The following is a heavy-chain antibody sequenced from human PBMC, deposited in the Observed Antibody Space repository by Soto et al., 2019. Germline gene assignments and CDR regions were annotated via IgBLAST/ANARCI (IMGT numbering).Heavy chain of an antibody. J-gene: IGHJ3*02. CDR1: GFTFRSYA. CDR3: ARELRKRITIFGVAPGDAFDI. D-gene: IGHD3-3*01. V-gene: IGHV3-30-3*01. Sequence: PVGSLRLSCAASGFTFRSYAMHWVRQAPGKGLEWVAVISYDGSNKYYADSVKGRFTISRDNSENTLYLQMSSLRAEDTAVYYCARELRKRITIFGVAPGDAFDIWGQGTMVTVSS. CDR2: ISYDGSNK.